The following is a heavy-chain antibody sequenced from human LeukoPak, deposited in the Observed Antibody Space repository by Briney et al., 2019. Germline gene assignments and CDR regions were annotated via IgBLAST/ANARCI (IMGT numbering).Heavy chain of an antibody. V-gene: IGHV1-69*04. D-gene: IGHD3-10*01. Sequence: SVKVSCKASGGTFSSYATGWVRQAPGQGLEWRGRIIPSLGVTNYAQKFQGRVTITTDESTSTAYMELSSLRSEDTAVYYCARDGITMVRGVITPGSDYYYYYYMDVWGKGTTVTVSS. CDR1: GGTFSSYA. J-gene: IGHJ6*03. CDR3: ARDGITMVRGVITPGSDYYYYYYMDV. CDR2: IIPSLGVT.